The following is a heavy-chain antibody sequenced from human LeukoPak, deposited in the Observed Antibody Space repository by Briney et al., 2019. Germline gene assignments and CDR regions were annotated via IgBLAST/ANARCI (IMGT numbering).Heavy chain of an antibody. CDR1: GFTLSSYA. J-gene: IGHJ3*02. CDR2: ISVSGGST. V-gene: IGHV3-23*01. D-gene: IGHD2-21*02. CDR3: AVAYCGGDCYWDDAFDI. Sequence: GGSLRLSCAASGFTLSSYAMSWVRQAPGKGLEWVSVISVSGGSTYYADSVKGRLTISRDNSKNTLYLQMNSLRAEDTAVYYCAVAYCGGDCYWDDAFDIWGQGTMVTVSS.